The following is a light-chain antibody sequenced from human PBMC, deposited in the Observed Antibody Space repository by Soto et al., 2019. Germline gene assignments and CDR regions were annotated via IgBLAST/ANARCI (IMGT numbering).Light chain of an antibody. CDR2: GAS. Sequence: EIVVTQSPATLSVSPGGRSTLSCMAIQSVSSDLAWYQHKAGQAPRLLMYGASTRATGIPVRFSGSGSGTEFTLTISSLQSEDFAVYYCQHYNNRPLTFGGGTKVDIK. CDR3: QHYNNRPLT. V-gene: IGKV3-15*01. CDR1: QSVSSD. J-gene: IGKJ4*01.